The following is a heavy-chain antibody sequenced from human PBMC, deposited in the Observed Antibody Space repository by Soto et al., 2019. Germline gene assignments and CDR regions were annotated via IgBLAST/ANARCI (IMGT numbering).Heavy chain of an antibody. D-gene: IGHD3-10*01. Sequence: GASVKVSCKVSGYTLTELSMHWVRQAPGKGLEWMGGFDPEDGETIYAQKFQGRVTMTEDTSTDTAYMELSSLRSEDTAVYYCATQIWPVYGSGSYWISDYWGQGTLVTVSS. CDR3: ATQIWPVYGSGSYWISDY. V-gene: IGHV1-24*01. J-gene: IGHJ4*02. CDR1: GYTLTELS. CDR2: FDPEDGET.